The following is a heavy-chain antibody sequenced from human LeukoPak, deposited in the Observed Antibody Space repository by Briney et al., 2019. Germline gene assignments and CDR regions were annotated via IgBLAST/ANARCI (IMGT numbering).Heavy chain of an antibody. Sequence: SETLSLTCTVSGGSINFYYWSWIRQPPGKGLEWIGNIYDRGSTKYNPSLKSRVTISVDTSKNQFSLRLSSVTAADTAVYYCARGRTFDNWGQGTLVTVSS. CDR3: ARGRTFDN. J-gene: IGHJ4*02. V-gene: IGHV4-59*01. CDR1: GGSINFYY. CDR2: IYDRGST.